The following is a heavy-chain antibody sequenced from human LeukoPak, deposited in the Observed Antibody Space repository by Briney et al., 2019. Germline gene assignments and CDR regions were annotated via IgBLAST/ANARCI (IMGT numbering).Heavy chain of an antibody. Sequence: GGSLRLSCAASGFTFSSYWMSWVRQAPGKGLEWVANIKQDGSEKYYGDSVKGRFTISRDNAKNSLYLQMNSLRAEDTAVYYCASSGTAMVTDYFDYWGQGTLVTVSS. V-gene: IGHV3-7*01. CDR3: ASSGTAMVTDYFDY. J-gene: IGHJ4*02. CDR2: IKQDGSEK. CDR1: GFTFSSYW. D-gene: IGHD5-18*01.